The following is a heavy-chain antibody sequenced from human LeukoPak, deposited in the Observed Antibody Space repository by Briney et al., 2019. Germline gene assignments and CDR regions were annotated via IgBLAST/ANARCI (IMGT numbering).Heavy chain of an antibody. CDR3: AREAVAGSFDY. CDR1: GGPISSYY. J-gene: IGHJ4*02. CDR2: IYYSGST. V-gene: IGHV4-59*01. D-gene: IGHD6-19*01. Sequence: PSETLSLTCTVSGGPISSYYWSWIRQPPGKGLEWIGYIYYSGSTNYNPSLKSRVTISVDTSKNQFSLKLSSVTAADTAVYYCAREAVAGSFDYWGQGTLVTVSS.